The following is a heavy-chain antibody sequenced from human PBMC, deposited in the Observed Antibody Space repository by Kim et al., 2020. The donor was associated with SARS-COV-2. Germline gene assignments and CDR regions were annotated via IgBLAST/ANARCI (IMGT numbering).Heavy chain of an antibody. J-gene: IGHJ4*02. CDR1: GFTFSSYA. CDR3: AKGKYSSSSVDY. V-gene: IGHV3-23*03. D-gene: IGHD6-6*01. Sequence: GGSLRLSCAASGFTFSSYAMSWVRQAPGKGLEWVSVIYSGGSSTYYADSVKGRFTISRDNSKNTLYLQMNSLRAEDTAVYYCAKGKYSSSSVDYWGQGTLVTVSS. CDR2: IYSGGSST.